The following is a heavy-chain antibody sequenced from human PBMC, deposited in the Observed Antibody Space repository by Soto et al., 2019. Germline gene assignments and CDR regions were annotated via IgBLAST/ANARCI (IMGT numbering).Heavy chain of an antibody. J-gene: IGHJ4*01. D-gene: IGHD6-6*01. Sequence: GASVKVSCKASGYTFTSSYVHWVRQAPGQGLEWLGWVSAYNGERRYAQRVQARVIMTTDTSTTTAYMELRSLRSDDTAVYYCSRGTSIPASGDYWGQGTLVTVSS. CDR2: VSAYNGER. CDR1: GYTFTSSY. V-gene: IGHV1-18*04. CDR3: SRGTSIPASGDY.